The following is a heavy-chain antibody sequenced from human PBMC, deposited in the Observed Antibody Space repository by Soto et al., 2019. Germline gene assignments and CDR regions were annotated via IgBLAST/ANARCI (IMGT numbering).Heavy chain of an antibody. D-gene: IGHD6-25*01. CDR1: GGTCSSYA. Sequence: QVQLVQSGAEVKKPGSSVKVSCKASGGTCSSYAISWVRQAPGQGLEWMGGIIPIFGTANYAQKFQGRVTISADESTSTAYMELSSMRSEDTAVYYCARDAAPAWLDYYSYGMDVWCQGTTVTVSS. V-gene: IGHV1-69*01. J-gene: IGHJ6*02. CDR2: IIPIFGTA. CDR3: ARDAAPAWLDYYSYGMDV.